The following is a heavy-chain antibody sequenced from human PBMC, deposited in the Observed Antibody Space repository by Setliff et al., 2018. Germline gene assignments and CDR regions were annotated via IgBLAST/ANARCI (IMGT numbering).Heavy chain of an antibody. CDR2: SRNKLSGGFI. D-gene: IGHD3-22*01. Sequence: GGSLRLSCETSGFTFSDYSFDWVRQAPGKGLEWVGRSRNKLSGGFIEYAASVKGRFTISRDDSRNTIYLQMNSLKIEDTGFYYCTTGPRDSRAYMNWFDPWGPGTLVTVSS. CDR1: GFTFSDYS. V-gene: IGHV3-72*01. J-gene: IGHJ5*02. CDR3: TTGPRDSRAYMNWFDP.